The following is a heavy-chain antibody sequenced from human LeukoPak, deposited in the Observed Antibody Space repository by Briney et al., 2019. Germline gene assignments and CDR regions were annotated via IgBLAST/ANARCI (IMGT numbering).Heavy chain of an antibody. CDR2: ISSGGST. CDR3: ARGSAYYNY. CDR1: GGSINTYF. Sequence: SETLSLTCTVSGGSINTYFWSWIRQPPGKGLEWIGYISSGGSTNYNPSLKSRVTISVDTSKNQFSLKLSSVTATDTAVYYCARGSAYYNYWGQGTLVPVSS. D-gene: IGHD3-3*01. J-gene: IGHJ4*02. V-gene: IGHV4-59*01.